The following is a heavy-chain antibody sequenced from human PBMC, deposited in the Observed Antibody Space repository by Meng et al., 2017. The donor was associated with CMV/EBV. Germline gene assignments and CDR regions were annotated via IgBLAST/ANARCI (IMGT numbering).Heavy chain of an antibody. J-gene: IGHJ4*02. CDR3: ARGPEDYYDSSGYYAPDY. V-gene: IGHV3-21*01. Sequence: GESLKISCAASGFTFSSYSMNWVRQAPGKGLEWVSSISISSSYIYYADSVKGRFTISRDNAKNSLYLQMNSLRAEDTAVYYCARGPEDYYDSSGYYAPDYWGQGTLVTVSS. D-gene: IGHD3-22*01. CDR2: ISISSSYI. CDR1: GFTFSSYS.